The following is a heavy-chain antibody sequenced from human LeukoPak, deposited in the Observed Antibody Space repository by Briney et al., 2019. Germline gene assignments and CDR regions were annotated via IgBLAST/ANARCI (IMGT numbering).Heavy chain of an antibody. J-gene: IGHJ4*02. Sequence: GGSLRLSCAASGFTFSSYGMHWVRQAPGKGLEWVAVISYDGSNKYYADSVKGRFTISRDNSKNTLYLQMNSLRAEDTAVYYCARTYKSDWYYFDYWGQGTLVTLSS. CDR1: GFTFSSYG. CDR3: ARTYKSDWYYFDY. CDR2: ISYDGSNK. V-gene: IGHV3-30*03. D-gene: IGHD3-9*01.